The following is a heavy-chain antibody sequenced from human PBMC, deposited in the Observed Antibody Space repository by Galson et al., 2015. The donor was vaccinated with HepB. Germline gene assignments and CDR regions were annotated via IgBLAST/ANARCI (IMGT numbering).Heavy chain of an antibody. Sequence: SLRLSCAASGFTFSTYSMNWVRQAPGKGLEWVSSISNSSSYIYYADSVKGRFTISRDNAKNSLYLQMNSLRAEDTAVYYCARDTVVVVVAALVFDIWGQGTMVTVSS. J-gene: IGHJ3*02. CDR2: ISNSSSYI. CDR1: GFTFSTYS. D-gene: IGHD2-15*01. V-gene: IGHV3-21*01. CDR3: ARDTVVVVVAALVFDI.